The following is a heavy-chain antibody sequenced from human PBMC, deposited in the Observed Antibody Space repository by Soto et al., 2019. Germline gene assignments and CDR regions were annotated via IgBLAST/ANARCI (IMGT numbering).Heavy chain of an antibody. Sequence: GGSLRLSCAASGFTFSSYAMSWVRQAPGKGLEWVSAISGSGGSTYYADSVKGRFTISRDNSKKTLYLQMNSLRAEDTAVYYCAKDFGGDYVGFVVDYFDYWGQGTLVTVSS. CDR2: ISGSGGST. CDR3: AKDFGGDYVGFVVDYFDY. CDR1: GFTFSSYA. V-gene: IGHV3-23*01. D-gene: IGHD4-17*01. J-gene: IGHJ4*02.